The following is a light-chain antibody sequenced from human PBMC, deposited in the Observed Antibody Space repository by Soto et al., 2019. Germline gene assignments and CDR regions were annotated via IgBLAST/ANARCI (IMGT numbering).Light chain of an antibody. CDR1: QSVSSY. V-gene: IGKV3D-15*01. CDR2: SAS. CDR3: QQYVNWPPGA. J-gene: IGKJ1*01. Sequence: EIVLTQSPATLSLSPGERATLSCRASQSVSSYLAWYQQKPGQAPRLLIYSASSRATDVPDRFSGSGSGTEFTLTISSLQSEDSAVYYCQQYVNWPPGAFGQGTKVDIK.